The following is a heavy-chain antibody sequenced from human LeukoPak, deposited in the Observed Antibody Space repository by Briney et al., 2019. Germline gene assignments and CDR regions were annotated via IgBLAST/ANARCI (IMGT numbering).Heavy chain of an antibody. CDR1: GPSISGGGHS. V-gene: IGHV4-30-2*01. D-gene: IGHD4-17*01. CDR2: IDENGST. Sequence: SETLSLTCTVSGPSISGGGHSWAWLRQPPGKGLEWIGNIDENGSTNYTPSLTSRVTLSVDRSKHQFSLRLTSVTAADTAVYYCARYLGIDFGDYGGAFDIWGQGTIVTVSS. CDR3: ARYLGIDFGDYGGAFDI. J-gene: IGHJ3*02.